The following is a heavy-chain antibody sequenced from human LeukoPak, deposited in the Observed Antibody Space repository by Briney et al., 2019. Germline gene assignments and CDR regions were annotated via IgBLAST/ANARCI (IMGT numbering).Heavy chain of an antibody. CDR3: AKDWPSEWQQLPDYDAFDI. V-gene: IGHV3-23*01. J-gene: IGHJ3*02. Sequence: GGSLRLSCAASGFTFSSYAMNWARQAPGKGLEWVSGISRSGGSTNYADSLKGRFTISRDNSKNTLYLQMNSLRADDTAVYYCAKDWPSEWQQLPDYDAFDIWGQGTMVTVPS. CDR2: ISRSGGST. CDR1: GFTFSSYA. D-gene: IGHD6-13*01.